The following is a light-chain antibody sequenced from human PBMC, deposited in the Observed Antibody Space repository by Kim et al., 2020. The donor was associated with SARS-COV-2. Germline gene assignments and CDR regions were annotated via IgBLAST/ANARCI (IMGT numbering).Light chain of an antibody. Sequence: VSPADRATHPFRAGQSISSHFPWYQQQPGPAPRPLIYGASSRATGIPARFSGSGSGTEFTLTISSLQSEDFAVYHCQQYNNWPPYTFGQGTKLEI. CDR2: GAS. CDR1: QSISSH. J-gene: IGKJ2*01. CDR3: QQYNNWPPYT. V-gene: IGKV3-15*01.